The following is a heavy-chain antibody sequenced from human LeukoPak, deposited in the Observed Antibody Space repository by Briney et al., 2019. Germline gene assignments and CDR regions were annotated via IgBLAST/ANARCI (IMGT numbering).Heavy chain of an antibody. J-gene: IGHJ4*02. Sequence: SVKVSCKASGGTFSSYAISWVRLAPGQGLEWMGGVIPIFGTANYAQKFQGRVTITADESTSTAYMELSSLRSEDTAVYYCARDSGGIFGVIRAPDYWGQGTLVTVSS. V-gene: IGHV1-69*01. CDR2: VIPIFGTA. D-gene: IGHD3-3*01. CDR3: ARDSGGIFGVIRAPDY. CDR1: GGTFSSYA.